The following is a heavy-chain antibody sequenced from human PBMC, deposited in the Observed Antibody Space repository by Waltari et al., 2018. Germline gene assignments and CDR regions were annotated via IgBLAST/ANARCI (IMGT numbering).Heavy chain of an antibody. CDR2: INHSGST. J-gene: IGHJ5*02. D-gene: IGHD6-6*01. CDR3: APIAARNREGNWFDP. CDR1: GGSFSGYY. V-gene: IGHV4-34*01. Sequence: QVQLQQWGAGLLKPSETLSLTCAVHGGSFSGYYWSWFRQPPGKGLVWIGEINHSGSTNCSRSLKNRVTISVDTSKNQFALKLNSVTAAVTAVYYGAPIAARNREGNWFDPWGQGTLVIVSS.